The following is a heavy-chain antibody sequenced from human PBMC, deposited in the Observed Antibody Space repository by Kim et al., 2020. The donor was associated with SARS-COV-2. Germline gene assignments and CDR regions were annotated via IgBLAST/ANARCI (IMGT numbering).Heavy chain of an antibody. J-gene: IGHJ4*02. CDR2: IWYDGSNK. Sequence: GGSLRLSCAASGFTFSSYGMHWVRQAPGKGLEWVAVIWYDGSNKYYADSVKGRFTISRDNSKNTLYLQMNSLRAEDTAVYYCARLSGGNSPPTFDYWGQGTLVTVSS. CDR1: GFTFSSYG. D-gene: IGHD2-21*02. V-gene: IGHV3-33*08. CDR3: ARLSGGNSPPTFDY.